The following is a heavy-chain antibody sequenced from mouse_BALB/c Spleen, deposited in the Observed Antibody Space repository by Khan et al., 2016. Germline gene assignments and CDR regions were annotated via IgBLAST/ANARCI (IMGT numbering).Heavy chain of an antibody. Sequence: ESGPGLVKPSQSLSLTCTVTGYSITSDYAWNWIRQFPGNQLEWMGSIRYSGITSYNPSLKSRISITRDTSKNPFFLQLNSVTTEDTATYYCSRYDYGSRYFDYWGQGTSVTVSS. CDR2: IRYSGIT. CDR1: GYSITSDYA. CDR3: SRYDYGSRYFDY. D-gene: IGHD1-1*01. J-gene: IGHJ2*02. V-gene: IGHV3-2*02.